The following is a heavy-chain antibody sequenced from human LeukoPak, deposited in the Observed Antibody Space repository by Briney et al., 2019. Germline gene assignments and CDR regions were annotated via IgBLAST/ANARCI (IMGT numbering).Heavy chain of an antibody. V-gene: IGHV3-21*01. J-gene: IGHJ4*02. D-gene: IGHD3-10*01. CDR3: ARIVLLGYGSGTRGDY. CDR2: ISRSSRYI. Sequence: GGCPRLSCAASGFTSSSHRMNWVRPPPGKGLERVSHISRSSRYIYYAHSGKGRFTNSRDNANNSLYLQMSSTRADATAVYYCARIVLLGYGSGTRGDYWGQGTLVTVSS. CDR1: GFTSSSHR.